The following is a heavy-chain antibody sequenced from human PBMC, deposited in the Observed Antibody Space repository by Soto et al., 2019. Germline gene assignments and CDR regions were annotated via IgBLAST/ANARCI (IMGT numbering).Heavy chain of an antibody. D-gene: IGHD6-19*01. J-gene: IGHJ4*02. Sequence: EVQLVESGGGLVQPGGSLRLSCAASGFTFSSYEMNWVRQAPGKGLEWVSYISSSGSTIYYADSVKGRFTISRDNAKNSLYLQMNSLRAEDTAGYYCARSMVAGFDYWGQGTLVTVSS. V-gene: IGHV3-48*03. CDR1: GFTFSSYE. CDR2: ISSSGSTI. CDR3: ARSMVAGFDY.